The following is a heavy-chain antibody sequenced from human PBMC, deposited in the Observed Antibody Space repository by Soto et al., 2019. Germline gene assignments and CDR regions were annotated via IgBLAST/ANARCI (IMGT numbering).Heavy chain of an antibody. Sequence: VQLVESGGGVVQPGRSLRLSCAASGFTFSSYAMHWVRQAPGKGLEWVAVISYDGSNKYYADSVKGRFTISRDNSKNTLYLQMNSLRAEDTAVYYCARHSSSSWGLDYWGQGTLVTVSS. CDR3: ARHSSSSWGLDY. V-gene: IGHV3-30-3*01. J-gene: IGHJ4*02. CDR2: ISYDGSNK. CDR1: GFTFSSYA. D-gene: IGHD6-6*01.